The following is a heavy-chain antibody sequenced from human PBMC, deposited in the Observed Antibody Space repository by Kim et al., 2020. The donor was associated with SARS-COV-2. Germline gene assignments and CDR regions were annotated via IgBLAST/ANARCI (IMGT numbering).Heavy chain of an antibody. Sequence: SVKVSCKASGGTFSSYAISWVRQAPGQGLEWMGGIIPIFGTANYAQKFQGRVTITADESTSTAYMELSSLRSEDTAGYYCARELNDILTGYQNWFDPWGQGTRVTVSS. D-gene: IGHD3-9*01. CDR2: IIPIFGTA. V-gene: IGHV1-69*13. J-gene: IGHJ5*02. CDR1: GGTFSSYA. CDR3: ARELNDILTGYQNWFDP.